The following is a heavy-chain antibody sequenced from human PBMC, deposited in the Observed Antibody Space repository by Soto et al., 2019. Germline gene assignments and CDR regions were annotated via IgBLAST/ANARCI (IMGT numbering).Heavy chain of an antibody. V-gene: IGHV1-18*04. D-gene: IGHD5-12*01. J-gene: IGHJ6*02. CDR1: GYTFTSYG. Sequence: ASVKVSCKASGYTFTSYGISWVRQAPGQGLEWMGWISAYNGSTNYAQKLQGRVTMTTDTSTSTAYMELRSLRSDDTAVYYCASLRYSGYDFGYYGMDVWGQGTTVTVSS. CDR3: ASLRYSGYDFGYYGMDV. CDR2: ISAYNGST.